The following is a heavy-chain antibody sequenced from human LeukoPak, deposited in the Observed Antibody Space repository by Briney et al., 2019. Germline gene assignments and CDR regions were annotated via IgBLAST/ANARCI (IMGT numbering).Heavy chain of an antibody. CDR3: AGRGAGGPYYFDY. D-gene: IGHD3-10*01. J-gene: IGHJ4*02. Sequence: KSSETLSLTCTVSGGSISSGDYYWSWIRQPPGKGLEWIGYIYYSGSTYYNPSLKSRVTISVDTSKNQFSLKLSSVTAADTAVYYCAGRGAGGPYYFDYWGQGTLVTVSS. V-gene: IGHV4-30-4*01. CDR2: IYYSGST. CDR1: GGSISSGDYY.